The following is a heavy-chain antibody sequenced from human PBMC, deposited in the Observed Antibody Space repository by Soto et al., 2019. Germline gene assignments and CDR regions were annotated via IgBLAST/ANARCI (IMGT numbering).Heavy chain of an antibody. J-gene: IGHJ6*02. Sequence: VESLKISCKGSGYSFTSYWIGWVRQMPVKVLEWMGIIYPGDSDTRYSPSFQGQVTISADKSISTAYLQWSSLKASDTAMYYCARTRYYYDSSGYYYYYGMDVWGQGTTVTV. V-gene: IGHV5-51*01. CDR2: IYPGDSDT. D-gene: IGHD3-22*01. CDR1: GYSFTSYW. CDR3: ARTRYYYDSSGYYYYYGMDV.